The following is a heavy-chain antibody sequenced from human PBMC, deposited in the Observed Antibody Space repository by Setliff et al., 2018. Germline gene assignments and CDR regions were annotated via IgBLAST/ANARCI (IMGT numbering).Heavy chain of an antibody. J-gene: IGHJ4*02. Sequence: SETLSLTCTVSGASVRSHYWSWIRQPPGKGLEWIGFIFYSGDTESDPSLKSRVTMSVDTPKNQFSLKLSSVTAADTAVYYCARDRTYYGSGTYTRWFDYWGQGTLVTVSS. CDR1: GASVRSHY. D-gene: IGHD3-10*01. CDR2: IFYSGDT. V-gene: IGHV4-59*02. CDR3: ARDRTYYGSGTYTRWFDY.